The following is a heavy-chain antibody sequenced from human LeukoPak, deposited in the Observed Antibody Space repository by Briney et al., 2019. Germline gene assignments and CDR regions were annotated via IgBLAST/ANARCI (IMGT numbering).Heavy chain of an antibody. CDR1: GFTFSSYT. Sequence: GGSLRLSCAASGFTFSSYTMSWVRQAPGKGLEWVSGISGSGGGTTYYTDSVKGRFTISRDNPKNTLYLQMNSLRVEDTAVYYCAKDRTTAARIFDYWGQGTLVTVSS. D-gene: IGHD6-6*01. J-gene: IGHJ4*02. V-gene: IGHV3-23*01. CDR3: AKDRTTAARIFDY. CDR2: ISGSGGGTT.